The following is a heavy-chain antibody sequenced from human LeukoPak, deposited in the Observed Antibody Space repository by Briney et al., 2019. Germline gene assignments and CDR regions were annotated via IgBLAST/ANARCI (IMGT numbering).Heavy chain of an antibody. Sequence: GGSLRLSCAASGFTFSSYWMHWVRQGPGKGLVWVSRINTDESTTNYADSVKGRFTISRDNAKSTLYLQMDSLRGEDTALYYCVRSRGNVDFDAWGQGTLVTVAS. V-gene: IGHV3-74*01. D-gene: IGHD1-1*01. CDR2: INTDESTT. CDR1: GFTFSSYW. CDR3: VRSRGNVDFDA. J-gene: IGHJ5*02.